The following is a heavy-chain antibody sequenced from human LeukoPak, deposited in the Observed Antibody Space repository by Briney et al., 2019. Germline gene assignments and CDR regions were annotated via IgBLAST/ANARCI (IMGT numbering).Heavy chain of an antibody. D-gene: IGHD4-17*01. CDR1: GFTFSSYA. CDR2: ISYDGSNK. CDR3: ARDPDYGDLDY. J-gene: IGHJ4*02. V-gene: IGHV3-30-3*01. Sequence: PGRSLRLSCAASGFTFSSYAMHWVRQAPGKGLEWVAVISYDGSNKYYADSVKGRFTISRDNSKNTLYLQMNSLRAEDTAVYYCARDPDYGDLDYWGQGTLVTVSS.